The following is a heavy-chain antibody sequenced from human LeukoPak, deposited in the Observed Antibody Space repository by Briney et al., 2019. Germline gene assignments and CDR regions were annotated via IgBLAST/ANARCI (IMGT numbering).Heavy chain of an antibody. J-gene: IGHJ5*02. D-gene: IGHD1-26*01. V-gene: IGHV4-39*07. CDR2: IYYSGST. CDR1: GGSISSSSYY. Sequence: SETLSLTCTVSGGSISSSSYYWGWIRQPPGKGLEWIGSIYYSGSTYYNPSLKSRVTISVDTSKNQFSLKLSSVTAADTAVYYCARGATTPRAGWFDPWGQGTLVTVSS. CDR3: ARGATTPRAGWFDP.